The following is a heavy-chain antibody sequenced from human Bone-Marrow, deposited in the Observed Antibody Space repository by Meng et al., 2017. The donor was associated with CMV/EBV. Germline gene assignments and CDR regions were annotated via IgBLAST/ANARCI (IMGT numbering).Heavy chain of an antibody. Sequence: GESLKISCAASGFTFSSYSMNWVRQAPGKGLEWVSSISSSSSYIYYADSVKGRFTISRDNAKNSLYLQMNSLRAEDTAVYYCAREVYCSSTSCPSEYWGQGTLVTVSS. CDR3: AREVYCSSTSCPSEY. CDR2: ISSSSSYI. CDR1: GFTFSSYS. D-gene: IGHD2-2*01. J-gene: IGHJ4*02. V-gene: IGHV3-21*01.